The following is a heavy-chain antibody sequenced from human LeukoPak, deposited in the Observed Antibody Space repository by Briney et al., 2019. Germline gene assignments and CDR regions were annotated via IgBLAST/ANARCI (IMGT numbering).Heavy chain of an antibody. V-gene: IGHV3-23*01. CDR1: GFAFSSYA. CDR3: AKEFSHYGDYGFFDY. D-gene: IGHD4-17*01. Sequence: GGSLRLSCAASGFAFSSYAMSWVRQAPGKGLEWVSSMSGSGISTYYADSVKGRFTISGDKSKNTLYLQMNSLRAEDTAIYYCAKEFSHYGDYGFFDYWGQGTLVTVSS. J-gene: IGHJ4*02. CDR2: MSGSGIST.